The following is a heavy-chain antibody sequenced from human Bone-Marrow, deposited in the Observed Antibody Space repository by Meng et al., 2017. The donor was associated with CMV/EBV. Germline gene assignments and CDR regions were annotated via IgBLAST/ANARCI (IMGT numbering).Heavy chain of an antibody. J-gene: IGHJ4*02. CDR2: INWNGGST. CDR3: ARLTGTMAWTFDY. CDR1: GFTFDDYG. D-gene: IGHD7-27*01. Sequence: GESLKISCAASGFTFDDYGMSWVRQAPGKGLEWVSGINWNGGSTGYADSVKGRFTISRDNSKNTLYLQMNSLGAEDTAVYYCARLTGTMAWTFDYWGQGTLVTVSS. V-gene: IGHV3-20*04.